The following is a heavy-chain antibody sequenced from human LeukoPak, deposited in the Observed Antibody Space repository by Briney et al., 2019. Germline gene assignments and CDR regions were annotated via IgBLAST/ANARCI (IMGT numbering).Heavy chain of an antibody. J-gene: IGHJ6*02. CDR1: GGSISSSNW. V-gene: IGHV4-4*02. CDR3: ARDRRRLDNRYYYGMDV. Sequence: NTSGTLSLTCAVSGGSISSSNWWSWVRQPPGKRLEWIGEIYHSGSTNYNPSLKSRVTISVDKSKNQFSLKLSSVTAADTAVYYCARDRRRLDNRYYYGMDVWGQGTTVTVSS. CDR2: IYHSGST. D-gene: IGHD6-19*01.